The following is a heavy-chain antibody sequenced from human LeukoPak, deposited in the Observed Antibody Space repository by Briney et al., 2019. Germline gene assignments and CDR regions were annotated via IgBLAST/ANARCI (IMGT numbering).Heavy chain of an antibody. Sequence: SSVTVPCKASGYSFNGYYMHWVRQAPGQGLEWMGRINPNSGGTNLAQHSQGRVNNTRETANDTAYMEPRCRQFDDTAVYYCGSDVDIVATMAETADYWGQGTLVTVSS. D-gene: IGHD5-12*01. J-gene: IGHJ4*02. CDR2: INPNSGGT. CDR1: GYSFNGYY. CDR3: GSDVDIVATMAETADY. V-gene: IGHV1-2*01.